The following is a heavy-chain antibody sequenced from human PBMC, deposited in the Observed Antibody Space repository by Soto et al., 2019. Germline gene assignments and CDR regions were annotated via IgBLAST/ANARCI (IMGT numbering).Heavy chain of an antibody. CDR3: ANEPYSSSWYGY. Sequence: GASLKTSCATAGFNFNNYAMSWVRQAPGKGLEWVSAISGSGGRTYYADSVKGRFTITSDNSKNTLDLQMNSRGAEDTAVYYCANEPYSSSWYGYWGQGTLVTVSS. V-gene: IGHV3-23*01. CDR2: ISGSGGRT. J-gene: IGHJ4*02. D-gene: IGHD6-13*01. CDR1: GFNFNNYA.